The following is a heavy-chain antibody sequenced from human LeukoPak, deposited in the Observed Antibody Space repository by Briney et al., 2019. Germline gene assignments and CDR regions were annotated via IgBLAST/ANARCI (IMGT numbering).Heavy chain of an antibody. CDR1: GYTFTGYY. D-gene: IGHD3-22*01. V-gene: IGHV1-2*02. CDR3: ARDYLDYYDSSGYYVGWFDP. J-gene: IGHJ5*02. CDR2: INPNSGGT. Sequence: VASVKVSCKASGYTFTGYYMHWVRQAPGQGLEWMGWINPNSGGTNYAQKFQGRVTMTRGTSISTAYMELSRLRSDDTAVYYCARDYLDYYDSSGYYVGWFDPWGQGTLVTVSS.